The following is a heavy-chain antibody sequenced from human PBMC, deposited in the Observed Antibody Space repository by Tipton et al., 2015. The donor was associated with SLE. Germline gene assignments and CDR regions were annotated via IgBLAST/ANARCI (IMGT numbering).Heavy chain of an antibody. Sequence: LRLSCTVSGGSIGSYYWSWIRQPPGKGLDWIGNINYYGSTNYNPSLKSRVTISVDTSKNQFSLRLTSVTAADTALYYCARQLIAALNWFDPWGQGTPVTVSS. D-gene: IGHD6-13*01. V-gene: IGHV4-59*01. CDR3: ARQLIAALNWFDP. CDR1: GGSIGSYY. CDR2: INYYGST. J-gene: IGHJ5*02.